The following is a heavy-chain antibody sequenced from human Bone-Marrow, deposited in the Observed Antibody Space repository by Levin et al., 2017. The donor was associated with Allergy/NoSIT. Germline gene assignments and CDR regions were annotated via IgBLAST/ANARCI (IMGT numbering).Heavy chain of an antibody. Sequence: GGSLRLSCAASGFTFSSYWMSWVRQAPGKGLEWVANIKQDGSEKYYVDSVKGRFTISRDNAKNSLYLQMNSLRAEDTAVYYCARPSLDWGPLDYYYMDVWGKGTTVTVSS. CDR1: GFTFSSYW. D-gene: IGHD3/OR15-3a*01. V-gene: IGHV3-7*01. CDR2: IKQDGSEK. J-gene: IGHJ6*03. CDR3: ARPSLDWGPLDYYYMDV.